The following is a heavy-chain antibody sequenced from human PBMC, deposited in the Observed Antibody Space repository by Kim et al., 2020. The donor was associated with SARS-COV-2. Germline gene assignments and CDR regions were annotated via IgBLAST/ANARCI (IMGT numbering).Heavy chain of an antibody. CDR3: ARDVMVRGHQGWLISYYYHGMDV. D-gene: IGHD3-10*01. CDR2: ISSSGSTI. CDR1: GFTFSSYE. Sequence: GGSLRLSCAASGFTFSSYEMNWVRQAPGKGLEWVSYISSSGSTIYYADSVKGRFTISRDNAKNSLYLQMNSLRAEDTAVYYCARDVMVRGHQGWLISYYYHGMDVWGQGTTVTVSS. J-gene: IGHJ6*02. V-gene: IGHV3-48*03.